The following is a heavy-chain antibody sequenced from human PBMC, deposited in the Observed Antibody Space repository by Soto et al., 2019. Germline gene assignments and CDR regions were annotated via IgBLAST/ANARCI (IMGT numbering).Heavy chain of an antibody. CDR3: ARGWLRTGFDP. CDR2: IKSEAAGGTT. J-gene: IGHJ5*02. Sequence: GGSLRLSSAASGFPFTDAWINWVRQAPGKGLEWVGRIKSEAAGGTTDFAEPVKGRFAISRDDSYSMVYLQMNSLKTEDTAFYYCARGWLRTGFDPWGQGTLVTVSS. CDR1: GFPFTDAW. D-gene: IGHD5-12*01. V-gene: IGHV3-15*07.